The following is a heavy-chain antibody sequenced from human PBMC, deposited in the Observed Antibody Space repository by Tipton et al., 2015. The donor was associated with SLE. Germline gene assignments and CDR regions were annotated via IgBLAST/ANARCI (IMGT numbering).Heavy chain of an antibody. CDR1: DFSISNSYY. D-gene: IGHD1-26*01. J-gene: IGHJ4*02. V-gene: IGHV4-38-2*01. CDR3: ARQSFGGSWEFDY. CDR2: CYHSGRT. Sequence: LRLSCAVSDFSISNSYYWGWIRQPPGKGLEWIGSCYHSGRTYYNPTLESRVSISLDTSKNHFSLNVNSVTAADTAVYYCARQSFGGSWEFDYWGQGILVTVSS.